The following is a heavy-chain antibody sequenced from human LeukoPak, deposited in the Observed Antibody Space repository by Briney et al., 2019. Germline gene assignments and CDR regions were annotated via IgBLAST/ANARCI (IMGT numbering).Heavy chain of an antibody. J-gene: IGHJ4*02. Sequence: GGSLRLSCAASGFTFSSYGMHWVRQAPGKGLEWVGRIKSKTDGGTTDYAAPVKGRFTISRDDSKNTLYLQMNSLKTEDTAVYYCTTAPLYSSSWYGSFDYWGQGTLVTVSS. CDR2: IKSKTDGGTT. D-gene: IGHD6-13*01. CDR3: TTAPLYSSSWYGSFDY. V-gene: IGHV3-15*01. CDR1: GFTFSSYG.